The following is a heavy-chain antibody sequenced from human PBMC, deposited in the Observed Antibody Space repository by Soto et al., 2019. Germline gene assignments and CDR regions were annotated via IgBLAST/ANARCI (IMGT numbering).Heavy chain of an antibody. J-gene: IGHJ4*02. V-gene: IGHV3-30-3*01. CDR3: ARDVRRILLWFGELSH. Sequence: GGSLRLSCAASGFTFSSYAMHWVRQAPGKGLEWVAVISYDGSNKYYADSVKGRFTISRDNSKNTLYLQMNSLRAEDTAVYYCARDVRRILLWFGELSHWGQGTLVTVSS. CDR2: ISYDGSNK. D-gene: IGHD3-10*01. CDR1: GFTFSSYA.